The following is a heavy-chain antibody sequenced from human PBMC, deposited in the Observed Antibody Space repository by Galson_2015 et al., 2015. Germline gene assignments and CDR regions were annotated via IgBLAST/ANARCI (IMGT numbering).Heavy chain of an antibody. CDR2: ISLSGSQI. D-gene: IGHD3-3*01. CDR1: GFTFSAYC. CDR3: VRGRCDVLFDS. J-gene: IGHJ5*01. V-gene: IGHV3-48*02. Sequence: SLRLSCAASGFTFSAYCMNWVRQAPGKGLEWISYISLSGSQIYYADSVKGRFTISRDNAKNSLYLQMTSLRDEDTAVYYCVRGRCDVLFDSWGQRALVTVSS.